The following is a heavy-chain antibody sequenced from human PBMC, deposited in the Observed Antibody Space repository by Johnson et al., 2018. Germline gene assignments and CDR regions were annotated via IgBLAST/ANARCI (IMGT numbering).Heavy chain of an antibody. D-gene: IGHD3-22*01. CDR1: GFTFSSYG. J-gene: IGHJ6*02. CDR2: IWYDGSNK. V-gene: IGHV3-33*01. Sequence: QVQLVESGGGVVQPGRSLRLSCAASGFTFSSYGMHWVRQAPGKGLEWVAVIWYDGSNKYYAESVKGRFTLSRDNSKNTLYLQMNSLRAEDTAVYYCAREPLGDYYDISGPFFDIWGQGTTVTVSS. CDR3: AREPLGDYYDISGPFFDI.